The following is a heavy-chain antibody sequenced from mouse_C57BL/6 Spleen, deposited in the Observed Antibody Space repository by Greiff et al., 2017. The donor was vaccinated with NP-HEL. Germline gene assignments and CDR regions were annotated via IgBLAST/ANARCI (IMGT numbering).Heavy chain of an antibody. D-gene: IGHD4-1*02. J-gene: IGHJ1*03. Sequence: QVQLQQPGAELVRPGSSVKLSCKASGYTFTSYWMHWVKQRPIQGLEWIGNIDPSDSETHYNQKFKDKATLTVDKSSSTAYMQLSSLTSEDSAVYYCARSATGTNWYFDVWGTGTTVTVSS. V-gene: IGHV1-52*01. CDR3: ARSATGTNWYFDV. CDR1: GYTFTSYW. CDR2: IDPSDSET.